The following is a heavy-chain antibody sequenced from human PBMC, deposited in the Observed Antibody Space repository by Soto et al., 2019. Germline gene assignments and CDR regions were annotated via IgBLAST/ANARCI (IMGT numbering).Heavy chain of an antibody. D-gene: IGHD3-16*01. CDR3: AKDVAARRWFDP. V-gene: IGHV4-4*07. J-gene: IGHJ5*02. CDR2: MQHTGNT. Sequence: QVQLQESGPGLVKPSETLSLTCAVSGASIRSYHWSWIRQPAGKGLEWIGGMQHTGNTNYNPALKSRVTMSVDTSKKQISLKMTSVTAADTAVYFCAKDVAARRWFDPWGQGILVIVSS. CDR1: GASIRSYH.